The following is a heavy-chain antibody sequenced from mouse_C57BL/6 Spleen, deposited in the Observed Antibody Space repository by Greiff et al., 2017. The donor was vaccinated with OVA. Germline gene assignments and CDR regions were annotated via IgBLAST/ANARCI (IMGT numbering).Heavy chain of an antibody. CDR2: ISSGGSYT. CDR3: ARHDGRGYFDY. CDR1: GFTFSSYG. V-gene: IGHV5-6*02. J-gene: IGHJ2*01. Sequence: EVKLEESGGDLVKPGGSLKLSCAASGFTFSSYGMSWVRQTPDKRLEWVATISSGGSYTYYPDSVKGRFTISRDNAKNTLYLQMSSLKSEDTAMYYWARHDGRGYFDYWGQGTTPTVSS. D-gene: IGHD2-3*01.